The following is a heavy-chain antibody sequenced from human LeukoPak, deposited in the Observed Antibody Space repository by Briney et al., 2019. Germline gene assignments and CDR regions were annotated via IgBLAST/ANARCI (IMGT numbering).Heavy chain of an antibody. CDR3: ARDRYYSNTNWFDP. J-gene: IGHJ5*02. Sequence: SVRVSCKASGGTFSSYAISWVRQAPGQGLEWMGGIIPIFGTANYAQKFQGRVTITADESTSTAYMELSSLRSEDTAVYYCARDRYYSNTNWFDPWGQGTLVTVSS. CDR2: IIPIFGTA. CDR1: GGTFSSYA. V-gene: IGHV1-69*01. D-gene: IGHD4-11*01.